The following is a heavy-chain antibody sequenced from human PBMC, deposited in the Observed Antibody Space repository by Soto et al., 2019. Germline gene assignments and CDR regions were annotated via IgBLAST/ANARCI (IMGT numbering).Heavy chain of an antibody. CDR2: INHSGST. CDR3: ARGRGDTSRNSYVRVYFDY. CDR1: GGSFSGYY. V-gene: IGHV4-34*01. D-gene: IGHD5-18*01. J-gene: IGHJ4*02. Sequence: QVQLQQWGAGLLKPSETLSLTCAVYGGSFSGYYWSWIRQPPGKGLEWIGEINHSGSTNYNPSLKRRVTISVETSENQFTLKLSSVTAADTAVYYCARGRGDTSRNSYVRVYFDYWGQGTLVTVSS.